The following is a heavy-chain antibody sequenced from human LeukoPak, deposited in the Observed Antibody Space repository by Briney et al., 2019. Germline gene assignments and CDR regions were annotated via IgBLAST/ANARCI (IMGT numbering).Heavy chain of an antibody. J-gene: IGHJ4*02. CDR2: IYISGST. CDR1: GASTSSASYY. Sequence: SQTLSLTCTVSGASTSSASYYWSWIRQPAGKGLEWIGRIYISGSTNYNPSLKSRVTISVDTSKNQFSLKLSSVTAADTAVYYCARPQYYYDYSSGYYVDYFDYWGQGTQVTVSS. CDR3: ARPQYYYDYSSGYYVDYFDY. D-gene: IGHD3-22*01. V-gene: IGHV4-61*02.